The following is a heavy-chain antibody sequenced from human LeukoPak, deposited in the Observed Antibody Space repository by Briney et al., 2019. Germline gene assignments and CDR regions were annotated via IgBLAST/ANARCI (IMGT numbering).Heavy chain of an antibody. CDR3: ARDSFYYDSSGYYYPY. D-gene: IGHD3-22*01. Sequence: GGSLRLSCAASGFTFSSYAMHWVRQAPGKGLEWVAVISYDGSNKYYADSVKGRFTISRDNSKNTLYLQMSSLRAEDTAVYYCARDSFYYDSSGYYYPYWGQGTLVTVSS. V-gene: IGHV3-30-3*01. CDR1: GFTFSSYA. J-gene: IGHJ4*02. CDR2: ISYDGSNK.